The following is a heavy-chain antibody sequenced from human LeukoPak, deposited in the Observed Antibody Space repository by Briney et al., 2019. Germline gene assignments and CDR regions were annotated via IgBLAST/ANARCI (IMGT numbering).Heavy chain of an antibody. CDR2: IYYSGST. Sequence: PSETLSLTCTVSGGPISSSSYYWGRIRQPPGEGLEWIGSIYYSGSTYYNPPLKIRVTISVNRSKNQFSLKLGAVTAADTAVCYCARDGGYSGYDDYWGQGTLVTVSS. CDR1: GGPISSSSYY. J-gene: IGHJ4*02. V-gene: IGHV4-39*07. CDR3: ARDGGYSGYDDY. D-gene: IGHD5-12*01.